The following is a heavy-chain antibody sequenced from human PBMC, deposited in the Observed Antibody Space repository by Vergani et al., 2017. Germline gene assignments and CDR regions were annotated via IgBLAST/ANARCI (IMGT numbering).Heavy chain of an antibody. CDR3: ARVKGDANWFDP. CDR2: IYYSGST. Sequence: QLQLQESGPGLVKPSETLSLTCTVSGGSISSSSYYWGWIRQPPGKGLEWIGSIYYSGSTYYNPSLKSRVTISVDTSKNQFSLKLSSVTAADTAVYYCARVKGDANWFDPWGQGTLVTVSS. J-gene: IGHJ5*02. V-gene: IGHV4-39*07. D-gene: IGHD3-16*01. CDR1: GGSISSSSYY.